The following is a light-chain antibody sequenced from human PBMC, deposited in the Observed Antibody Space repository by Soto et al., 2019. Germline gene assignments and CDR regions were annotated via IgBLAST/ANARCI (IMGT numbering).Light chain of an antibody. CDR2: EVS. CDR3: SSYTSSSTLEDVV. Sequence: QSVLTQPASVSGSPGQSITISYTGTSSDVGGYNYVSWYQQHPGKAPKLMIYEVSNRPSGVSNRFSGSKSGNTASLTISGLQAEDEADYYCSSYTSSSTLEDVVFGGGTKLTVL. J-gene: IGLJ2*01. V-gene: IGLV2-14*01. CDR1: SSDVGGYNY.